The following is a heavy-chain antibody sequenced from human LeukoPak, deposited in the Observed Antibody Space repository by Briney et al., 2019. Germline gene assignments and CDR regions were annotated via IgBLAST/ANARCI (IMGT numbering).Heavy chain of an antibody. Sequence: GGSLRLSCVVSGFTLSSDWMSWVRQAPGKGLEWVANIKKDGIEKYYVESVKGRFTISRDNSKNTLYLQMNSLRAEDTAIYYCSGQFDSKYYFDYWGQGTLVTVSS. CDR2: IKKDGIEK. CDR1: GFTLSSDW. CDR3: SGQFDSKYYFDY. V-gene: IGHV3-7*03. J-gene: IGHJ4*02. D-gene: IGHD5-24*01.